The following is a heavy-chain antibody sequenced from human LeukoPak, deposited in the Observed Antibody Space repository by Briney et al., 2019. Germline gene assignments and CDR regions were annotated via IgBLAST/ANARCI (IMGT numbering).Heavy chain of an antibody. CDR1: GASMSDNY. CDR2: IHHTGSN. CDR3: ARRIVVAPAAIWFDP. Sequence: ASETLSLTCTVSGASMSDNYWTWIRQPPGKGLEWIGYIHHTGSNNYNPSLRSRVTMSVDTSKNQLSLKLTSVTAADTAVYYYARRIVVAPAAIWFDPWGQGTLVTVSS. D-gene: IGHD2-2*01. V-gene: IGHV4-59*08. J-gene: IGHJ5*02.